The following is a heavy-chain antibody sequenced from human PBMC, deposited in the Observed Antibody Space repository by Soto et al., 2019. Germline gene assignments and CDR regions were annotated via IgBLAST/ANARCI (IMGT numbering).Heavy chain of an antibody. D-gene: IGHD6-13*01. Sequence: EVQLLESGGGLVQPGGSLRLSCAASGFTFSSYAMSWVRQAPGKGLEWVSAISGSGGSTYYADSVKGRFTISRDNSKNTLYLQMNSLRAEDTAVYYCASKALYSSSWYPPEYNWFDPWGQGTLVTVSS. CDR1: GFTFSSYA. CDR3: ASKALYSSSWYPPEYNWFDP. CDR2: ISGSGGST. V-gene: IGHV3-23*01. J-gene: IGHJ5*02.